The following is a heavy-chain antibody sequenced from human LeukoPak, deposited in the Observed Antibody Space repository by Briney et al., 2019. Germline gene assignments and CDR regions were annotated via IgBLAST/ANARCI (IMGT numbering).Heavy chain of an antibody. Sequence: GRSLRLSCAASGFTFDDYAMHWVRQAPGKGLEWVSGISWNSGSIGYADSVKGRFTISRDNAKNSLYLQMNSLRAEDTALYYCAKSSPTDIGPFWFDPWGQGTLVTVSS. D-gene: IGHD5-12*01. J-gene: IGHJ5*02. V-gene: IGHV3-9*01. CDR1: GFTFDDYA. CDR3: AKSSPTDIGPFWFDP. CDR2: ISWNSGSI.